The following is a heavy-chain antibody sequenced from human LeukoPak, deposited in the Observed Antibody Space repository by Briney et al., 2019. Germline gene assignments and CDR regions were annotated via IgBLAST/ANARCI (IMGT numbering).Heavy chain of an antibody. D-gene: IGHD4-23*01. CDR3: ALGGNGVDY. J-gene: IGHJ4*02. CDR1: GGSFSGYY. CDR2: INHSGST. Sequence: TSSETLSLTCAVYGGSFSGYYWSWIRQPPGKGLEWIGEINHSGSTNYNPSLKSRVTISVDTSKNQFSLKLSSVTAADTAVYYCALGGNGVDYWGQGTLVTVPS. V-gene: IGHV4-34*01.